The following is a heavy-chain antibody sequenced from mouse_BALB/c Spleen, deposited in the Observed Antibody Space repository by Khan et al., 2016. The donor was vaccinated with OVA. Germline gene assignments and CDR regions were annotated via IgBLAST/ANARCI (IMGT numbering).Heavy chain of an antibody. Sequence: EVELVESGPELVKPGASVKISCKTSGYTFPEYTVHWVMQSLGKSLDWIGVINPKNGGTAYNQKFKGKATLAVDKSSSTAYMEFRNLTSEDSAVYYCARDAGRYWGQGTSVTVAS. CDR2: INPKNGGT. CDR3: ARDAGRY. CDR1: GYTFPEYT. D-gene: IGHD3-3*01. V-gene: IGHV1-18*01. J-gene: IGHJ4*01.